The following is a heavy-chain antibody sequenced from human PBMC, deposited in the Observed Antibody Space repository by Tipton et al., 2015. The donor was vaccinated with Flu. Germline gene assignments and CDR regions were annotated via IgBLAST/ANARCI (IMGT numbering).Heavy chain of an antibody. J-gene: IGHJ5*02. D-gene: IGHD4-11*01. V-gene: IGHV4-38-2*01. CDR1: GDSISSDFY. Sequence: TLSLICAVSGDSISSDFYWAWIRQFPGKGLEWIGTVSRTGSTIYNPSLKSRVTISIDTSKNQFSLNMRSVTAADMAVYYCARRDYSNYVSDPRSWFDPWGQGTLVAVSS. CDR3: ARRDYSNYVSDPRSWFDP. CDR2: VSRTGST.